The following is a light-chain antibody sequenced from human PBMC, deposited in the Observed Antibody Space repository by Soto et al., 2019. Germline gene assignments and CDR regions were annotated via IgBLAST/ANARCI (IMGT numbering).Light chain of an antibody. Sequence: QSALTQPPSASGSPGQSVTISCTGTSSYVGGYDYVSWYKQHPGKAPKLMIYEVSKRPSGVPDRFSGSKSGNTAALTVSGLQAEDEADYYCSSYVGTNSYVFGTGTKVTVL. J-gene: IGLJ1*01. CDR1: SSYVGGYDY. CDR3: SSYVGTNSYV. CDR2: EVS. V-gene: IGLV2-8*01.